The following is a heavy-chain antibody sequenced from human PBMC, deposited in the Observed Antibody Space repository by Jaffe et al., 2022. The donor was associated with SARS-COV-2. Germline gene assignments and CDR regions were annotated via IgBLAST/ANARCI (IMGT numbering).Heavy chain of an antibody. D-gene: IGHD2-15*01. CDR1: GFMFNNYA. Sequence: EVQLLESGGGLVQPGGSLRLSCAASGFMFNNYAMSWVRQAPGKGLEWVSVISGSGGRTYYADSVKGRFTMSRDNSENTVYLHMNSLRAEDTAIYYCAKGPRSTLLLLAAPFDYWGQGTLVTASS. J-gene: IGHJ4*02. CDR3: AKGPRSTLLLLAAPFDY. CDR2: ISGSGGRT. V-gene: IGHV3-23*01.